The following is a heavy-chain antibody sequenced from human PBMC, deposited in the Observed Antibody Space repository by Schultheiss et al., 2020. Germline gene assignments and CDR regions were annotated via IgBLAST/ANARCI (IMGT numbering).Heavy chain of an antibody. D-gene: IGHD3-10*01. Sequence: SETLSLTCAVSSDSISSSNWWSWVRQPPGKGLEWIGEINHSGSTNYNPSLKSRVTISVDTSKNQFSLKLSSVTAADTAVYYCARHGDYHGSGFFDYWGQGILVTVSS. CDR1: SDSISSSNW. CDR3: ARHGDYHGSGFFDY. V-gene: IGHV4-4*02. J-gene: IGHJ4*02. CDR2: INHSGST.